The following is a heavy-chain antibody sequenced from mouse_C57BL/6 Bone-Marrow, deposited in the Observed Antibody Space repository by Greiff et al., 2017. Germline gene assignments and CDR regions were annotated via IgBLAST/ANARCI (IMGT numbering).Heavy chain of an antibody. V-gene: IGHV5-4*01. CDR3: ARDRTTVFFDY. Sequence: EVQLVESGGGLVKPGGSLKLSCAASGFTFSSYAMSWVRQTPEKRLEWVATISDGGSYTYYPDNVKGRFTISRDNAKNNLYLQMSHLKSEDTAMYYCARDRTTVFFDYWGQGTTLTVSS. CDR1: GFTFSSYA. D-gene: IGHD1-1*01. J-gene: IGHJ2*01. CDR2: ISDGGSYT.